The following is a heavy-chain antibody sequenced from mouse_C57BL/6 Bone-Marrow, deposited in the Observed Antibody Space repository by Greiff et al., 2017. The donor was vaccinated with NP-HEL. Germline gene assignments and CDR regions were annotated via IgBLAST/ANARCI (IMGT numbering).Heavy chain of an antibody. Sequence: QVQLKQSGAELVRPGTSVKVSCKASGYAFTNYLIEWVKQRPGQGLEWIGVINPGSGGTNYNEKFKGKATLTADKSSSTAYMQLSSLTSEDSAVYFCARGKITTVVFDYWGQGTTLTVSS. D-gene: IGHD1-1*01. CDR3: ARGKITTVVFDY. V-gene: IGHV1-54*01. CDR2: INPGSGGT. J-gene: IGHJ2*01. CDR1: GYAFTNYL.